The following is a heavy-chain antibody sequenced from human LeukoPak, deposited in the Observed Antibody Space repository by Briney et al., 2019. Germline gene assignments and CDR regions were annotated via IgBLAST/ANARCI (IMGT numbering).Heavy chain of an antibody. Sequence: SETLSLTCAVYGWSFSGYYWSWIRQPPGKGLEWIGEINHGGSTNFNPSLKSRVTISVDTSKNQFSLKLSSVTDADTAVYYCARLGEDAPLPISFDIWGQGTMVTVSS. D-gene: IGHD3-16*01. CDR2: INHGGST. V-gene: IGHV4-34*01. J-gene: IGHJ3*02. CDR1: GWSFSGYY. CDR3: ARLGEDAPLPISFDI.